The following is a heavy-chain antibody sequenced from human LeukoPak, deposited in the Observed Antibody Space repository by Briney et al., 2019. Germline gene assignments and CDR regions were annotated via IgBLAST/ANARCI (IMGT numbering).Heavy chain of an antibody. CDR2: IWYDGSYT. Sequence: PGGSLRLSCAASGFTFSSYGMHWVRQAPGKGLEWVAVIWYDGSYTYYAESVKGRFTISRDNSRNTLYLQMSSLRAEDTGVYYCAKPTSGDGSFLIDYWGQGTLVIVSS. CDR3: AKPTSGDGSFLIDY. D-gene: IGHD1-26*01. CDR1: GFTFSSYG. V-gene: IGHV3-33*03. J-gene: IGHJ4*02.